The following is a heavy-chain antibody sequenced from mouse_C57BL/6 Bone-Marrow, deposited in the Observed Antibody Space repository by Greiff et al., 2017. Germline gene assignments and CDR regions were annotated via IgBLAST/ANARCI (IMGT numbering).Heavy chain of an antibody. Sequence: VKLQQSGAELVRPGASVTLSCTASGYTFTDYEMHWVKQTPVHGLEWIGAIDPETGGTAYYQKFKGKAILTADKSSGTVYMELRSLTSEDSAVYYGTRDSSGGAYWGQGTLVTVSA. D-gene: IGHD3-2*02. CDR2: IDPETGGT. CDR3: TRDSSGGAY. CDR1: GYTFTDYE. J-gene: IGHJ3*01. V-gene: IGHV1-15*01.